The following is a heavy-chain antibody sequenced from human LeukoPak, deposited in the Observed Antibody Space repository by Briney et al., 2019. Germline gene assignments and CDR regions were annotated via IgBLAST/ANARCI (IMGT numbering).Heavy chain of an antibody. CDR2: ISSSSSYI. CDR3: ARDLNGYSSSWYFDY. CDR1: GFTFSSYS. Sequence: GGSLRLSCVASGFTFSSYSMNWVRQAPGKGLEWVSSISSSSSYIYYADSVKGRFTISRDNAKNSLYLQMNSLRAEDTAVYYCARDLNGYSSSWYFDYWGQGTLVTVSS. D-gene: IGHD6-13*01. V-gene: IGHV3-21*01. J-gene: IGHJ4*02.